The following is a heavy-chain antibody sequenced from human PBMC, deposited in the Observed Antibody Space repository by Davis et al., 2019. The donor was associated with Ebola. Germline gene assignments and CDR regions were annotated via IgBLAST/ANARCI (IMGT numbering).Heavy chain of an antibody. D-gene: IGHD6-13*01. V-gene: IGHV5-51*01. J-gene: IGHJ4*02. CDR2: IYTGDSDT. CDR1: GNSFTSYW. Sequence: KVSCKASGNSFTSYWIGWVRQMPGKGLEWMGIIYTGDSDTRYSPSFRGRVTISADKSTRTAYLQWGSLKASDSAMYYCARQPAAGFAAAGADYWGQGTLVTVSS. CDR3: ARQPAAGFAAAGADY.